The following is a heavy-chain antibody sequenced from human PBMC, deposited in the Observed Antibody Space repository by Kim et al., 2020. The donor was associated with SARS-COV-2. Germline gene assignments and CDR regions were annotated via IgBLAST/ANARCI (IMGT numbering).Heavy chain of an antibody. CDR2: IWSDGNNK. CDR3: AKDRPAAGKGYYYYYGMDV. V-gene: IGHV3-33*06. CDR1: GFSFSTYG. J-gene: IGHJ6*02. Sequence: GGSLRLSCAASGFSFSTYGMHWVRQAPGKGLEWVAVIWSDGNNKYYADSVKGRFTISRDNSKNTLYLQMNSLRAEDTAVYYCAKDRPAAGKGYYYYYGMDVWDQGTTVTVSS. D-gene: IGHD6-13*01.